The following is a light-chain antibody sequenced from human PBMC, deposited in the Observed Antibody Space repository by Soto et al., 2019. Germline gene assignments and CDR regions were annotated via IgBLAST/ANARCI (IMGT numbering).Light chain of an antibody. CDR1: SGDVGGYNY. CDR3: SSYTTKTTHV. J-gene: IGLJ1*01. CDR2: EVR. V-gene: IGLV2-14*01. Sequence: QSVLTQPASVSGSPGQSITISCTGTSGDVGGYNYVSWYQQHPGKAPKLILYEVRNRPSGVSNRFSGSKSGNTASLTISGLQAEDEADYYCSSYTTKTTHVFGSGTKLTVL.